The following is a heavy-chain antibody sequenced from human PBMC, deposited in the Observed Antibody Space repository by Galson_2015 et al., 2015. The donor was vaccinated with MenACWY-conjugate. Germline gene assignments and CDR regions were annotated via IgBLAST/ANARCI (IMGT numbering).Heavy chain of an antibody. CDR3: VRDLGHCAIGGSFCTRNWFDT. D-gene: IGHD2-8*01. Sequence: SVKVSCKASGYPFSDYGLSWVRQAPGQGLEWMAWISSYNGLTNYAQNFRGRVTLTTDTSTSTAYMELRSLRSDDTAIYFCVRDLGHCAIGGSFCTRNWFDTWGQGTQVTVSS. J-gene: IGHJ5*02. CDR2: ISSYNGLT. V-gene: IGHV1-18*04. CDR1: GYPFSDYG.